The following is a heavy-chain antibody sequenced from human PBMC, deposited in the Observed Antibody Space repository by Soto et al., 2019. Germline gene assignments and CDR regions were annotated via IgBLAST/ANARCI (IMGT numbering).Heavy chain of an antibody. D-gene: IGHD6-6*01. CDR3: ARQSGYSSSSPNFDY. J-gene: IGHJ4*02. V-gene: IGHV5-51*01. Sequence: PGASLKISCKGSGYSFTSYLIGWLRQIPGKGLEWMGIIYPGDSDTRYSPSFQGQVTISADKSISTAYLQWSSLKASDTAMYYCARQSGYSSSSPNFDYWGQGTLVTVSS. CDR1: GYSFTSYL. CDR2: IYPGDSDT.